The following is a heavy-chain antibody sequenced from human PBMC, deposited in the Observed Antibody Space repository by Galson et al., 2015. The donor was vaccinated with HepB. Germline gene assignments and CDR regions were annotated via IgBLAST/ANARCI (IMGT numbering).Heavy chain of an antibody. Sequence: SVKVSCKASGGTFSSYAISWVRQAPGQGLEWMGWISAYNGNTNYAQKLQGRVTMTTDTSTSTAYMELRSLRSDDTAVYYCARVGGWGSSGYYYTFWYFDLWGRGTLVTVSS. CDR1: GGTFSSYA. CDR2: ISAYNGNT. J-gene: IGHJ2*01. CDR3: ARVGGWGSSGYYYTFWYFDL. D-gene: IGHD3-22*01. V-gene: IGHV1-18*01.